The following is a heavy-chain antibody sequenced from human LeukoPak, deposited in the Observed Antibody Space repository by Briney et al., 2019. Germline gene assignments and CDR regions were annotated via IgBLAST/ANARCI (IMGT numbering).Heavy chain of an antibody. J-gene: IGHJ4*02. Sequence: APVKHSCKASGYIFTGYYMHWVRQAPGQGLEWIGWINPNSGDTKYAQKFQGRVTMTRDTSISTAYMELSWLKFDDTAVYYCARELHPLIVMITPDYWGQGTRVPPSS. V-gene: IGHV1-2*02. D-gene: IGHD3-22*01. CDR2: INPNSGDT. CDR1: GYIFTGYY. CDR3: ARELHPLIVMITPDY.